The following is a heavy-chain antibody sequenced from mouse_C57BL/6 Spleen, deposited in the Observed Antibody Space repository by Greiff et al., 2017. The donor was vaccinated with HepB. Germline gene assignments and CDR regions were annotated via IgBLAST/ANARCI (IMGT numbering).Heavy chain of an antibody. J-gene: IGHJ4*01. CDR2: IDPSDSYT. CDR3: ARWILTGTMGGYAMDY. CDR1: GYTFTSYW. V-gene: IGHV1-69*01. Sequence: QVQLQQPGAELVMPGASVKLSCKASGYTFTSYWMHWVKQRPGQGLEWIGEIDPSDSYTNYNQKFKGKSTLTVDKSSSTAYMQLSSLTSEDSAVYYCARWILTGTMGGYAMDYWGQGTSVTVSS. D-gene: IGHD4-1*01.